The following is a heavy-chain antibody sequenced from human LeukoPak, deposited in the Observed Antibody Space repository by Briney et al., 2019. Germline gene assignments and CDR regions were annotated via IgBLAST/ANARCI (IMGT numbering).Heavy chain of an antibody. Sequence: SETLSLTCTVSGCSISRGGYYWSWIRQHPGKGLEWIGYIYYSGCTYYNPSLKSRVTISVDTSKNQFSLKLSSVTAADTAVYYCAKTILFLGCDYWGQGTLVTVSS. V-gene: IGHV4-31*03. D-gene: IGHD1-14*01. J-gene: IGHJ4*02. CDR2: IYYSGCT. CDR1: GCSISRGGYY. CDR3: AKTILFLGCDY.